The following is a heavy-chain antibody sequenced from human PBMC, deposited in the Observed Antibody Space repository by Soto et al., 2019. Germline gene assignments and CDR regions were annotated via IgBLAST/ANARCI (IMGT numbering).Heavy chain of an antibody. Sequence: QVQLEESGGGVVQPGRSLRLSCEASGFTFNTYSMNWVRQPPGKGLEWLAAIWYDGTQKYYADSVKGRFIISIDNSKKTLYLEMNSLRAEDTDVYYCARAGGTTVTGLWHFDSWGQGTLVTVSS. CDR3: ARAGGTTVTGLWHFDS. CDR2: IWYDGTQK. CDR1: GFTFNTYS. D-gene: IGHD4-17*01. V-gene: IGHV3-33*01. J-gene: IGHJ4*02.